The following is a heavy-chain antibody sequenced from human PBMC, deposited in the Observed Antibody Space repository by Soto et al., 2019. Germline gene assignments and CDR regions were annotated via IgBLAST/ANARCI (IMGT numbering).Heavy chain of an antibody. CDR1: GYTFTSYG. CDR2: ISAYNGNT. CDR3: AREPYSSSWISDYYYGMDV. J-gene: IGHJ6*02. Sequence: QVQLVQSGAEVKKPGASVKVSCKASGYTFTSYGISWVRQAPGQGLEWMGWISAYNGNTNYAQKLQGRVTMNTDTSTSTAYMELRSLRSDDTAVYYCAREPYSSSWISDYYYGMDVWGQGTTVTVSS. D-gene: IGHD6-13*01. V-gene: IGHV1-18*01.